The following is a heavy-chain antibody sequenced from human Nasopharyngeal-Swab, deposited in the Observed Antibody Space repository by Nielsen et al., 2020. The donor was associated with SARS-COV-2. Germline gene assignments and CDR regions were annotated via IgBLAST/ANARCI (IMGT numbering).Heavy chain of an antibody. V-gene: IGHV4-59*08. CDR2: IYYSGST. CDR3: ARLEYYFDY. Sequence: SETLSLTCTVSGGSISSYYWSWIRQPPGKGLEWIGYIYYSGSTNYNPTLKSRVTISVDTSKNQFSLKLSSVTAADTAVYYCARLEYYFDYWGQGTLVTVSS. CDR1: GGSISSYY. J-gene: IGHJ4*02.